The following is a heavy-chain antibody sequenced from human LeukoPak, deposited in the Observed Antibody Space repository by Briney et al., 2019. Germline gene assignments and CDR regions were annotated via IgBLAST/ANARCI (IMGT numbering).Heavy chain of an antibody. V-gene: IGHV1-69*04. CDR3: AREPIDSADYGMDV. J-gene: IGHJ6*02. Sequence: ASVKVSCKASGGTFSSYAISWVRQAPGQGLEWMGRIIPIPGIANYAQKFQGRVTITADKSTSTAYMELSSLRSEDTAVYSCAREPIDSADYGMDVWGQGTTVTVSS. CDR1: GGTFSSYA. CDR2: IIPIPGIA. D-gene: IGHD3-10*01.